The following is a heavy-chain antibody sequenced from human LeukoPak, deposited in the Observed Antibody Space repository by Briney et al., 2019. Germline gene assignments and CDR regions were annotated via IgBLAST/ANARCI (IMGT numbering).Heavy chain of an antibody. D-gene: IGHD3-22*01. CDR3: AKGSYYDSSGSFYFDY. CDR2: IIPIFGTA. CDR1: GGTFISYA. Sequence: SVKVSCKASGGTFISYAISWVRQAPGQGLEWMGGIIPIFGTANYAQKFQGRVTITADESTSTAYMELSSLRSEDTAVYYCAKGSYYDSSGSFYFDYWGQGTLVTVSS. V-gene: IGHV1-69*13. J-gene: IGHJ4*02.